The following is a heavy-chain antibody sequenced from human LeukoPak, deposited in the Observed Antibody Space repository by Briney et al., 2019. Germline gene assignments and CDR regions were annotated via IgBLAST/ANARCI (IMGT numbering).Heavy chain of an antibody. V-gene: IGHV1-2*02. CDR1: GYTFTGYY. D-gene: IGHD5-12*01. J-gene: IGHJ4*02. CDR2: INPNSGGT. CDR3: ARDYNGYGGYYFDY. Sequence: ASVKVSCKASGYTFTGYYMHWVRQAPGQGLEWMGWINPNSGGTNYAQKFQGRVTMTRDTSISTAYMELSRLRSDDTAVYYCARDYNGYGGYYFDYWGQGTLVTVSS.